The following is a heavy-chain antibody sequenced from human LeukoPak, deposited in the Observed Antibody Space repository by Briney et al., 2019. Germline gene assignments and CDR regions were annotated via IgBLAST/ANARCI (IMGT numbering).Heavy chain of an antibody. Sequence: GGSLRLSCAASGFTFSLYWMSWVRQAPGKGLEWVANIKQDGSEKYYVDSVKGRFTISRDNAKNSLYLQMNSLRAEDTAVYYCARGGYSSGGGFDPWGQGTLVTVSS. CDR2: IKQDGSEK. V-gene: IGHV3-7*01. CDR1: GFTFSLYW. CDR3: ARGGYSSGGGFDP. J-gene: IGHJ5*02. D-gene: IGHD6-19*01.